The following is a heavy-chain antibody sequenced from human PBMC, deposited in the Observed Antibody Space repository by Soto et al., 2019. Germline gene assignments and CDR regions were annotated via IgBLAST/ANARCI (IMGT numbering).Heavy chain of an antibody. Sequence: PSETLSLTCTVSGGSISSYYWSWIRQPPGKGLEWIGYIYYSGSTNYNPSLKSRVTISVDTSKNQFSLKLSSVTAADTAVYYCARHNSGYYYDHWGQGTLVTVSS. J-gene: IGHJ4*02. V-gene: IGHV4-59*08. CDR3: ARHNSGYYYDH. CDR2: IYYSGST. CDR1: GGSISSYY. D-gene: IGHD6-13*01.